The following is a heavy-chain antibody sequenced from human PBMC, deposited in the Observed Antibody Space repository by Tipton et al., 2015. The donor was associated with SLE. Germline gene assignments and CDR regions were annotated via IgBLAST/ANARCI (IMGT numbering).Heavy chain of an antibody. CDR3: ARSSSVRTLLWPTFAY. J-gene: IGHJ4*02. CDR1: GASISSGAIY. Sequence: TLSLTCSVSGASISSGAIYWSWFRHHPGKGLEWIGYISYSGGTYYNPTLKSRVTLSVDTSKNHLSLKLTSVTAADTAVYFCARSSSVRTLLWPTFAYWGQGTLVTVSS. V-gene: IGHV4-30-4*08. CDR2: ISYSGGT. D-gene: IGHD2/OR15-2a*01.